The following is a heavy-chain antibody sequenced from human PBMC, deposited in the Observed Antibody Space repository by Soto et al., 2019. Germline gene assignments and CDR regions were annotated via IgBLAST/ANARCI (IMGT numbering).Heavy chain of an antibody. Sequence: PSETLSLTCAVSGGSISSGGYYWSWIRQNPGKGLEWIGYIYYSGSTYYNPSLKSRVTISVDTSKNQFSLKLSSVTAADTAVYYCARDPTLNAFDFWGQGTMVTVSS. CDR1: GGSISSGGYY. J-gene: IGHJ3*01. CDR3: ARDPTLNAFDF. V-gene: IGHV4-31*11. CDR2: IYYSGST.